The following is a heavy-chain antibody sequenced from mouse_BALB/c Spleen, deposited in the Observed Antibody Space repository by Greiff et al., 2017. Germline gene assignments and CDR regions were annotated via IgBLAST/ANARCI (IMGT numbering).Heavy chain of an antibody. D-gene: IGHD2-3*01. J-gene: IGHJ2*01. V-gene: IGHV3-6*02. CDR1: VYSITSGYY. CDR2: ISYDGSN. CDR3: ARARDGYYFDY. Sequence: DVQLQESGPGLVKPSQSLSLTCSVTVYSITSGYYWNWIRQFPGNKLEWMGYISYDGSNNYNPSLKNRISITRDTSKNQFFLKLNSVTTEDTATYYCARARDGYYFDYWGQGTTLTVAS.